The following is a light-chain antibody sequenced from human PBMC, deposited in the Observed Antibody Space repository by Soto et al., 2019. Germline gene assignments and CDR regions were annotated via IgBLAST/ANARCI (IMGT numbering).Light chain of an antibody. CDR3: LLSYSGARV. V-gene: IGLV7-46*01. J-gene: IGLJ3*02. Sequence: QAVVTQEPSLTVPPGGTVTLTCGSSTGAVTNDHYPYWFQQKPGQAPRTLIYDTNKKHSWTPARFSGSLLGGKAALTLSGAQPDDEADFYCLLSYSGARVFGGGTKLTVL. CDR1: TGAVTNDHY. CDR2: DTN.